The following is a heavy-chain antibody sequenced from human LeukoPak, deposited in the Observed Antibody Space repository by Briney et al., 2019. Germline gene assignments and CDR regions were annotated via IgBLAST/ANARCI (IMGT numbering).Heavy chain of an antibody. CDR3: ARQTGSGLFSLP. D-gene: IGHD3-10*01. CDR1: GDSISSSNCY. V-gene: IGHV4-39*01. Sequence: SKTLSDTRTGSGDSISSSNCYWGWIRQPPGKRLEWIGSIYFSGGSYYNVSLKSRVTISIDTSKNQFSMKQSAATAADTAVYYCARQTGSGLFSLPGGQGTLVTVSS. J-gene: IGHJ4*02. CDR2: IYFSGGS.